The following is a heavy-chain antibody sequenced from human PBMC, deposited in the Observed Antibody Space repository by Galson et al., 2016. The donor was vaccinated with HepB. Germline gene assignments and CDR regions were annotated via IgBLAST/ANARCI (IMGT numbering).Heavy chain of an antibody. D-gene: IGHD2-2*01. V-gene: IGHV1-18*04. Sequence: SVKVSCKASGYTFITHGIMWVRQAPGQGLEWMGRISAYSGNTNYAQNLQGRVTMTTDTSTNIAYMELRSLRSDDTAVYYCARILGYCSSSPCSSSDYWGQGTLGTVSS. CDR1: GYTFITHG. J-gene: IGHJ4*02. CDR2: ISAYSGNT. CDR3: ARILGYCSSSPCSSSDY.